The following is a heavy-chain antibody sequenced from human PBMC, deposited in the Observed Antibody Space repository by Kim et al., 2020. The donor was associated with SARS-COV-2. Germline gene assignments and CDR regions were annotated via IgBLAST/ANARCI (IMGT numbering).Heavy chain of an antibody. CDR3: ARWPYSSSPEADY. J-gene: IGHJ4*02. D-gene: IGHD6-6*01. V-gene: IGHV5-51*01. Sequence: YRPSFQGQVTISADKSISTAYLQWSSLKASDTAMYYCARWPYSSSPEADYWGQGTLVTVSS.